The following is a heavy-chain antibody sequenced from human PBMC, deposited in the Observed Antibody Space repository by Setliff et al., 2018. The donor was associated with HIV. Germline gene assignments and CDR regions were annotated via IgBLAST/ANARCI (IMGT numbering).Heavy chain of an antibody. V-gene: IGHV1-18*01. D-gene: IGHD3-22*01. CDR2: ISAYNGNT. CDR1: GYTFTSYG. Sequence: ASVKVSCKASGYTFTSYGISWVRQAPGQGLEWMGWISAYNGNTNYAQKLQGRVTMTTDTSTSTACMELRSLRSDDTAVYYCARDEGFDSSGYYLGTFDYWGQGTLVTVSS. J-gene: IGHJ4*02. CDR3: ARDEGFDSSGYYLGTFDY.